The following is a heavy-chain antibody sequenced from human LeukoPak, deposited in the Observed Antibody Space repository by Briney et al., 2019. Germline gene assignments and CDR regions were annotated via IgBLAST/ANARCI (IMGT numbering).Heavy chain of an antibody. J-gene: IGHJ5*02. D-gene: IGHD3-10*01. V-gene: IGHV4-30-2*01. CDR1: GGSISSGDYS. CDR3: ARVGRMDRFDP. CDR2: IYYSGST. Sequence: PSETLSLTCAVSGGSISSGDYSWSWIRQPPGKGLEWVGYIYYSGSTYYNPSLKSRVTISGDRSKNQFSLKLSSVTAADTAVYYCARVGRMDRFDPWGQRTLVTVSS.